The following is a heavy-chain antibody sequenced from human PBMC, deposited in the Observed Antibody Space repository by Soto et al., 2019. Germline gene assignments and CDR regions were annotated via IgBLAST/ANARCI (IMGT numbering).Heavy chain of an antibody. Sequence: SETLSLTCTVSGGSISSGGYYWNWIRQHPGKGLEWIGYIYYSGSTYYNPSLKSRVTISVDTSKNQFSLKLSSVTAADTAVYYCARAVTYYYDSSGYYLDYWGQGTLVTVSS. V-gene: IGHV4-31*03. J-gene: IGHJ4*02. CDR1: GGSISSGGYY. D-gene: IGHD3-22*01. CDR2: IYYSGST. CDR3: ARAVTYYYDSSGYYLDY.